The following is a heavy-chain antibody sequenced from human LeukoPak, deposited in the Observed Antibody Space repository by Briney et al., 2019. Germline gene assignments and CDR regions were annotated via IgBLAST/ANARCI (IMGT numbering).Heavy chain of an antibody. J-gene: IGHJ5*02. CDR2: FDPEDGDT. D-gene: IGHD2-2*01. V-gene: IGHV1-24*01. Sequence: ASVKVSCKVSGCTLTDFSLHWVRQAPGKWLEWMGGFDPEDGDTIWAQKFQGRVTMSEDTSTETAYLELSSLRSEDPAVYYCATVLPTKRTGSTSRGFDPWGQGTLVTVSS. CDR3: ATVLPTKRTGSTSRGFDP. CDR1: GCTLTDFS.